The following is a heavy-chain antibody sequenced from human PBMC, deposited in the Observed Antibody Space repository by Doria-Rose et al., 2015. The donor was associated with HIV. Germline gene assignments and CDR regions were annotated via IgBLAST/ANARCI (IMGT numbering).Heavy chain of an antibody. V-gene: IGHV2-26*01. D-gene: IGHD6-13*01. Sequence: VTLRESGPVLVKPTETLTLTCTVSGVSLSSPGMGVSWIRQPPGKALEWLANIFSDDERSYKTPMESRLTISRGTSKSQVVLTMTDMDPVDTATYYCARIKSSRWYHKYYFDFWGQGTLVIVSA. CDR1: GVSLSSPGMG. J-gene: IGHJ4*02. CDR2: IFSDDER. CDR3: ARIKSSRWYHKYYFDF.